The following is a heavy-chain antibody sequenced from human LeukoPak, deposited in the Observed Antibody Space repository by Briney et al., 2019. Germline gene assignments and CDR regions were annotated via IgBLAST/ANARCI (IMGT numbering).Heavy chain of an antibody. Sequence: ASVKVSCKASGFTFTSSAMQWVRQARGQRLEWIGWIVVGSGNTNYAQKFQERVTITRDMSTSTAYMELSSLRSEDTAVYYCARAKARLCLDPWGQGTLVTVSS. V-gene: IGHV1-58*02. CDR2: IVVGSGNT. D-gene: IGHD6-6*01. CDR3: ARAKARLCLDP. CDR1: GFTFTSSA. J-gene: IGHJ5*02.